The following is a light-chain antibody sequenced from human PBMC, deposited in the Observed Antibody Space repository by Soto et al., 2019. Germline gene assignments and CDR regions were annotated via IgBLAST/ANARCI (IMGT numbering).Light chain of an antibody. Sequence: EIVLTQSPGTLSLSAGERATLSCRASQSVRSSFLAWYQQKPGQAPRLLIYGASNRAPGIPDRFSGSGSGTDFTLTINRLEPEDFAVYHCQQYGGSPFTFGQGTRLEIK. CDR2: GAS. CDR1: QSVRSSF. CDR3: QQYGGSPFT. J-gene: IGKJ5*01. V-gene: IGKV3-20*01.